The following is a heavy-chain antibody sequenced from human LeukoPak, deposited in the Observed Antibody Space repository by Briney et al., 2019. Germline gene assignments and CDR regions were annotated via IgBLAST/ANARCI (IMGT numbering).Heavy chain of an antibody. D-gene: IGHD6-13*01. CDR3: AKTIAAAGPFDY. CDR1: GFTFSTYW. CDR2: IKQDGSEK. Sequence: PGGSLRLSCAASGFTFSTYWMSWVRQAPGKGLEWVANIKQDGSEKYYVDSVKGRFTISRDNSKNTLYLQMNSLRAEDTAVYYCAKTIAAAGPFDYWGQGTLVTVSS. J-gene: IGHJ4*02. V-gene: IGHV3-7*01.